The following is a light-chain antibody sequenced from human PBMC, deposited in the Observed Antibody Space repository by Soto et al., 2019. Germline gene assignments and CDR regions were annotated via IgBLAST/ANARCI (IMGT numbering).Light chain of an antibody. V-gene: IGKV1-9*01. Sequence: DIQLTQSPSFLSAFVGDTVTITCRASQAMSTYLAWYQQKPGKVPKLLIRSASTLQSGVPPRFSGGGSGTEFTLTIASLPPGGSGIYYDQQLNGYQLAFGGGTNVEIK. CDR1: QAMSTY. J-gene: IGKJ4*01. CDR2: SAS. CDR3: QQLNGYQLA.